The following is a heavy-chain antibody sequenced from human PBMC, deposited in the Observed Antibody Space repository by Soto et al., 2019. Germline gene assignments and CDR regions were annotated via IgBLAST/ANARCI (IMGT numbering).Heavy chain of an antibody. Sequence: QVQLVQSGAEVKKPGSSVKVSCRASGGTFSSYAISWVRQAPGQGLEWMGGIIPIFDTTIYAQKFQGRVTIPADKSTGTAYIELSSLTSDATAVYFCARVGWEIPPRFFGMDVWGQGTTVTVSS. V-gene: IGHV1-69*06. CDR1: GGTFSSYA. J-gene: IGHJ6*02. CDR3: ARVGWEIPPRFFGMDV. D-gene: IGHD1-26*01. CDR2: IIPIFDTT.